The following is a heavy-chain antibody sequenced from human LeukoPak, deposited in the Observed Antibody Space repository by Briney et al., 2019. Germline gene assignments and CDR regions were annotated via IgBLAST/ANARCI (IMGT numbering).Heavy chain of an antibody. J-gene: IGHJ5*02. CDR1: GFTFGDYA. V-gene: IGHV3-49*04. Sequence: GRSLRLSCTASGFTFGDYAMSWVRQAPGKGLEGVGFIRSKAYGGTTEYAASVKGRFTISRDDSKSIAYLQMNSLKTEDTAVYYCTREGDCSSTSCYRAVNWFDPWGQGTLVTVSS. CDR2: IRSKAYGGTT. D-gene: IGHD2-2*01. CDR3: TREGDCSSTSCYRAVNWFDP.